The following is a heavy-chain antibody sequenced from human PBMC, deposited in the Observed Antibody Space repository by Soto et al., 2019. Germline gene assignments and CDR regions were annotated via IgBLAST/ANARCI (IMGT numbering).Heavy chain of an antibody. V-gene: IGHV3-21*01. J-gene: IGHJ4*02. CDR1: GFTFSIYS. Sequence: EVQLVESGGGLVKPGGSLRLSCEASGFTFSIYSMSWFRQAQGKGLEWVSSISSSGTYIYYADSMKGRFTISRDDATNSLYLQMSSLRAEDTAVYYCARVSMHSTTQPPWHWGQGTLVNVSS. D-gene: IGHD1-1*01. CDR2: ISSSGTYI. CDR3: ARVSMHSTTQPPWH.